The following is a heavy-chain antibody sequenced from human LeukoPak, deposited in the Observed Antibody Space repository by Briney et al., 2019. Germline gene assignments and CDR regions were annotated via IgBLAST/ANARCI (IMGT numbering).Heavy chain of an antibody. CDR2: INHSGST. Sequence: SETLSLTCAVYGGSFSGYYWSWIRQPPGKGLEWIGEINHSGSTNYNPSLKSRVTISVDTSKNQFSLKLSSVTAADTAVYYCASRAITFISGSYMETFCSAPWGQGPRVTVS. CDR1: GGSFSGYY. CDR3: ASRAITFISGSYMETFCSAP. J-gene: IGHJ5*02. D-gene: IGHD5-12*01. V-gene: IGHV4-34*01.